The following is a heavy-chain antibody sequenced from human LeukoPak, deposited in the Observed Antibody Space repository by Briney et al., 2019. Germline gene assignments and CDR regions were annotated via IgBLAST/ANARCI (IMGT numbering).Heavy chain of an antibody. Sequence: ASVKVSCKASGYTSTSYGISWVRQAPGQGLEWMGWISAYNGNTNYAQKLQGRVTMTTDTSTSTAYMELRSLRSDDTAVYYCARLARGSNYYYGMDVWGQGTTVTVSS. CDR1: GYTSTSYG. D-gene: IGHD3-10*01. CDR2: ISAYNGNT. CDR3: ARLARGSNYYYGMDV. J-gene: IGHJ6*02. V-gene: IGHV1-18*01.